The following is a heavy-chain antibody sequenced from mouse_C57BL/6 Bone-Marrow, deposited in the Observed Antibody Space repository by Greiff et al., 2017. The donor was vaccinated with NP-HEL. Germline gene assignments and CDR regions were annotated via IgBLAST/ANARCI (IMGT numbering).Heavy chain of an antibody. D-gene: IGHD2-4*01. J-gene: IGHJ2*01. CDR2: IHPNSGST. CDR1: GYTFTSYW. V-gene: IGHV1-64*01. Sequence: QVQLQQPGAELVKPGASVKLSCKASGYTFTSYWMHWVKQRPGQGLEWIGMIHPNSGSTNYNEKFKSKATLTVDKSSSTAYMQLSSPTSEDSAVYYCAREAYDYDGDYFDYWGQGTTLTVSS. CDR3: AREAYDYDGDYFDY.